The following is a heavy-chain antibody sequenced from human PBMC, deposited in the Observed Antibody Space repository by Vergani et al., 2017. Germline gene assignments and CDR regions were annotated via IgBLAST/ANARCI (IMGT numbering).Heavy chain of an antibody. CDR1: GGTFSSYA. CDR2: IIPIFGIA. Sequence: QVQLVQSGAEVKKPGSSVKVSCKASGGTFSSYAISWVRQAPGQGLEWMGGIIPIFGIANYAQKFQGRVTITADKSTSTAYMELSSLRSEDTAVYYCARDRESLSSSTSPKGRIHWFDPWGQGTLVTVSS. D-gene: IGHD2-2*01. J-gene: IGHJ5*02. CDR3: ARDRESLSSSTSPKGRIHWFDP. V-gene: IGHV1-69*17.